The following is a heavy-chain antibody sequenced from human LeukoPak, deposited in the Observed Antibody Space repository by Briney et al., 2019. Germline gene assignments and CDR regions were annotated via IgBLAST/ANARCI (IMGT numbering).Heavy chain of an antibody. CDR2: IIPIFGTA. V-gene: IGHV1-69*05. CDR3: ASSPRSSGRKGGFDY. Sequence: SVKVSCKASGGTFSSYAISWVRQAPGQGPEWMGRIIPIFGTANYAQKFQGRVTITTDESTSTAYMELSSLRSEDTAVYYCASSPRSSGRKGGFDYWGQGTLVTVSS. CDR1: GGTFSSYA. D-gene: IGHD6-19*01. J-gene: IGHJ4*02.